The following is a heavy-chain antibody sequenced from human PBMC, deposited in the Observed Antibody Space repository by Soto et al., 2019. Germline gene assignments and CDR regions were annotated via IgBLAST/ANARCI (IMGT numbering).Heavy chain of an antibody. CDR2: IFDSGTT. D-gene: IGHD7-27*01. Sequence: QVQLQESGPGLVKPSQTLSLTCTVSGGSITSDYSCWSWIRQPPGEGLDWIGHIFDSGTTYTNPSLRSQVAISLETCKNHFSLTLSSVTAADTAVYYCARGPSGDKVHYWGQGALVTVSS. CDR1: GGSITSDYSC. CDR3: ARGPSGDKVHY. V-gene: IGHV4-30-4*01. J-gene: IGHJ4*02.